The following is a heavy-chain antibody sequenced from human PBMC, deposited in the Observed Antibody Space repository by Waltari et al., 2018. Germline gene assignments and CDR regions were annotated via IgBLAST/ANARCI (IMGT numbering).Heavy chain of an antibody. Sequence: QVQLVQSGAEVKKPGSSVKVSCKASGGTFSSYAISWMRQAPGQGLAWMGGIIPIFGTANYAQKFQGRVTITADESTSTAYMELSSLRSEDTAVYYCANEQRTPYCGGDCYFVSGGVFDYWGQGTLVTVSS. J-gene: IGHJ4*02. CDR3: ANEQRTPYCGGDCYFVSGGVFDY. CDR2: IIPIFGTA. V-gene: IGHV1-69*12. CDR1: GGTFSSYA. D-gene: IGHD2-21*01.